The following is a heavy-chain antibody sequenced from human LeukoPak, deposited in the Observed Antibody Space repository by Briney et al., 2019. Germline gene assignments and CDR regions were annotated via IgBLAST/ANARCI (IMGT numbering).Heavy chain of an antibody. CDR2: IYSGGST. V-gene: IGHV3-53*01. J-gene: IGHJ3*02. D-gene: IGHD3-10*01. Sequence: TGGPLRLSCAASGFTVSTSYMNGVRQPPGKGLEWVSVIYSGGSTYYADSVKGRFTISRDNSKNTLYLQMNSLRAEDTAVYYCARAPDRSGSYYGGFDIWGQGTMVTVSS. CDR1: GFTVSTSY. CDR3: ARAPDRSGSYYGGFDI.